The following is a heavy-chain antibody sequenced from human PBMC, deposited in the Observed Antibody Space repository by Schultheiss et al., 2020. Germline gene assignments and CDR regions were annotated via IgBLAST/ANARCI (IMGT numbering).Heavy chain of an antibody. D-gene: IGHD3-10*01. J-gene: IGHJ4*02. CDR3: ASIGSLEVDC. Sequence: GGFLRLSCAATGFTFSNYGMHWVRQAPGKGLEWVAVIWYDGSNKYYSDSVNGGFTISRDNSQDTLYLQMNSLRAEDTAVYYCASIGSLEVDCWGQGTLVTVSS. CDR2: IWYDGSNK. CDR1: GFTFSNYG. V-gene: IGHV3-33*01.